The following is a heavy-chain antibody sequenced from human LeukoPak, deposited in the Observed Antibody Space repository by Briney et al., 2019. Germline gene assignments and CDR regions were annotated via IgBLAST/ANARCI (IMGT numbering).Heavy chain of an antibody. Sequence: GGSLRLSCAASGFSFSSYAMSWVRQAPGKGLEWVSGISGSGGNTYYADSVKGRFTISRDNSKNALYLQMSSLRAEDTAVYYCARYSGSYEVNYYYYYGMDVWGQGTTVTASS. CDR1: GFSFSSYA. J-gene: IGHJ6*02. D-gene: IGHD1-26*01. CDR3: ARYSGSYEVNYYYYYGMDV. CDR2: ISGSGGNT. V-gene: IGHV3-23*01.